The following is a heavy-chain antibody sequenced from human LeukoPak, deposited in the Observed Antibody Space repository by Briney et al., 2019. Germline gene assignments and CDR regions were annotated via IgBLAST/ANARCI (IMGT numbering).Heavy chain of an antibody. CDR3: ARDHRSGSYHNHRYFDL. J-gene: IGHJ2*01. D-gene: IGHD1-26*01. Sequence: PGGSLRLSCAASGFTFSSYSMNWVRQAPGKGLEWVSSISSSSSYIYYADSVKGRFTISRDNAKNSLYLQMNSLRAEDTAVYYCARDHRSGSYHNHRYFDLWGRGTLVTVSS. CDR1: GFTFSSYS. CDR2: ISSSSSYI. V-gene: IGHV3-21*01.